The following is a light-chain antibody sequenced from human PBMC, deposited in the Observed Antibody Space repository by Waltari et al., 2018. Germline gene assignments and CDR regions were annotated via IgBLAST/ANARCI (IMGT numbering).Light chain of an antibody. CDR2: QDF. CDR3: QSWVGKVV. V-gene: IGLV3-1*01. CDR1: NLGEKF. J-gene: IGLJ2*01. Sequence: GSVVPGGTWSITCYGDNLGEKFVSWYHHRPGPSPFLFIYQDFKRPSGIPVRFSGANSGNTATLTISGAQAMDEADFYCQSWVGKVVFGGGTKLTV.